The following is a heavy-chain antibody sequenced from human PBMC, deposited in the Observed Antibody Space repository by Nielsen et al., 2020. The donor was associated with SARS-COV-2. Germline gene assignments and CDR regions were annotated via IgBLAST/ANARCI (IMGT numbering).Heavy chain of an antibody. CDR3: TRLGDIVVVVAAMEVYYYGMDV. J-gene: IGHJ6*02. D-gene: IGHD2-15*01. CDR1: GFTFSGSA. Sequence: GESLKISCAASGFTFSGSAMHWVRQASGKGLEWVGRIRSKANSYATAYAASVKGRFTISRDDSKNTAYLQMNSLKTEDTAVYYCTRLGDIVVVVAAMEVYYYGMDVWGQGTTVTVSS. V-gene: IGHV3-73*01. CDR2: IRSKANSYAT.